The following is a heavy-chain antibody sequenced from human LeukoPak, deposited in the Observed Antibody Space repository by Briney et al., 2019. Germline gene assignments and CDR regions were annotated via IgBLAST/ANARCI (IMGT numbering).Heavy chain of an antibody. CDR3: TKRQGPNSGSYDYFDP. J-gene: IGHJ5*02. Sequence: SEALSLTCTVSGGSISGNYWSWIRQPPGQGLEWIAYIHSNGYTNYNPSLKSRVTIAVDTSNNQFSLKVTSVTAADTAMYYCTKRQGPNSGSYDYFDPWGQGALVTVSS. D-gene: IGHD1-26*01. CDR1: GGSISGNY. CDR2: IHSNGYT. V-gene: IGHV4-4*09.